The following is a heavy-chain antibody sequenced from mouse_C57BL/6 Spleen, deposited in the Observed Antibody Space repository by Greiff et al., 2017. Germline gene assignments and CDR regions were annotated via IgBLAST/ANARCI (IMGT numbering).Heavy chain of an antibody. CDR3: ARRGAMDY. V-gene: IGHV5-17*01. J-gene: IGHJ4*01. Sequence: EVHLVESGGGLVKPGGSLKLSCAASGFTFSDYGMHWVRQAPEKGLGWVAYISSGSSTIYYADTVKGRFTISRDNAKNTLCLQMTSLRSEDTAVYYCARRGAMDYWGQGTSVTVSS. CDR2: ISSGSSTI. CDR1: GFTFSDYG.